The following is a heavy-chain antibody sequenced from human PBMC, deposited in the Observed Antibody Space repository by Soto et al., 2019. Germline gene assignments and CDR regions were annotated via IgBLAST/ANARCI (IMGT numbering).Heavy chain of an antibody. D-gene: IGHD3-22*01. CDR2: IYYGGSI. V-gene: IGHV4-59*01. J-gene: IGHJ5*02. Sequence: SETLSLTCSVSGGSISSGYWTWIRQPPGKGLEWIGYIYYGGSINYNPSLKSRVIISVDTAKNQFSLRLSSVTAADTAVYYCTGAYYDINGYSLDPRGQGTSVSV. CDR1: GGSISSGY. CDR3: TGAYYDINGYSLDP.